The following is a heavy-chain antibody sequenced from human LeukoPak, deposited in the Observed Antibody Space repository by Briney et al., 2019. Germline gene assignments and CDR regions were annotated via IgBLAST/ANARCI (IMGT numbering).Heavy chain of an antibody. Sequence: AGGSLRLSCAASGFTFSNYAMSWVRQAPGKGLEWVSAITGSGGNTYYADSVKGRFTISRDNSKNTLYLQMNSLRAEDTALYYCATQVMVSTKLHFDYWGQGTLVTVSS. J-gene: IGHJ4*02. CDR2: ITGSGGNT. CDR3: ATQVMVSTKLHFDY. D-gene: IGHD5/OR15-5a*01. CDR1: GFTFSNYA. V-gene: IGHV3-23*01.